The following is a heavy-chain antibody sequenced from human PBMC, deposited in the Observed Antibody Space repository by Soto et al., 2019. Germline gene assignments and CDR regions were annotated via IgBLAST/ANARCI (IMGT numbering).Heavy chain of an antibody. V-gene: IGHV4-30-4*01. Sequence: LSLTCSVSVDSISTVDYFWAWIRQPPGQALEYIGYIYKSATTYYNPSFESRVAISLDTSKSQFSLNVTSVTAADTAVYFCARGRYCLTGRCFPNWFDSWGQGTLVTVSS. CDR1: VDSISTVDYF. CDR3: ARGRYCLTGRCFPNWFDS. J-gene: IGHJ5*01. D-gene: IGHD2-15*01. CDR2: IYKSATT.